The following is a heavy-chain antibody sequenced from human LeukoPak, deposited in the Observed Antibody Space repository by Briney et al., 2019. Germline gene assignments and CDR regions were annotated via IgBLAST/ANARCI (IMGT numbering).Heavy chain of an antibody. D-gene: IGHD1-1*01. CDR1: GFSFSDYA. V-gene: IGHV3-30*02. CDR3: AKDGESGIQWTQGYFDY. CDR2: IRYDGSNK. J-gene: IGHJ4*02. Sequence: PGGSLRLSCAASGFSFSDYATYWVRQTPGKGLEWVAFIRYDGSNKIYADSVKGRFTISRDNSYNTVYLQMTGLRAEDTAVYYCAKDGESGIQWTQGYFDYWGQGTLVTVSS.